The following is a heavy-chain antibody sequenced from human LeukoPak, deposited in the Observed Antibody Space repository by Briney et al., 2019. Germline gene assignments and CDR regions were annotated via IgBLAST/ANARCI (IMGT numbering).Heavy chain of an antibody. J-gene: IGHJ5*02. CDR3: ARGTGWFDP. D-gene: IGHD7-27*01. CDR2: ISGSGGST. CDR1: GFTFSSYA. Sequence: GGSLRLSCAASGFTFSSYAMSWVRQAPGEGLEWVSGISGSGGSTYYADSVKGRFTISRDNSKNTLYLQMNTLRAEDTAVYYCARGTGWFDPWGQGTLVTVSS. V-gene: IGHV3-23*01.